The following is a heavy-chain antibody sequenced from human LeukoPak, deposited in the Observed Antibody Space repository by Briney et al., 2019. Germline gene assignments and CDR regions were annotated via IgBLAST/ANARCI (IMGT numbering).Heavy chain of an antibody. CDR2: IYSGGST. V-gene: IGHV3-53*01. J-gene: IGHJ4*02. D-gene: IGHD4-17*01. CDR3: AREGHGDYVMWGEDFDY. Sequence: GGSLRLSCAASGFIVSSNYMSWVRQAPGKGLEWVSVIYSGGSTYYADSVKGRFTISRDNSKNTLYLQMNSLRDEDTAVYYCAREGHGDYVMWGEDFDYWGQGTLVTVSS. CDR1: GFIVSSNY.